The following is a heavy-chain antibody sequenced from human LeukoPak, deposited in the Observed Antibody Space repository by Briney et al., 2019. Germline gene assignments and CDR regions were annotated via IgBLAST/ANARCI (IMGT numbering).Heavy chain of an antibody. Sequence: GASVKVSCKASGGTFSSYAISWVRQAPGQGLEWMGRIIPILGIANYAQKFQGRVTITADKSTSTAYMELSSLRSEDTAVYYCARVGALEYGMDVWGQGTTVTVSS. CDR1: GGTFSSYA. J-gene: IGHJ6*02. CDR3: ARVGALEYGMDV. V-gene: IGHV1-69*04. D-gene: IGHD3-16*01. CDR2: IIPILGIA.